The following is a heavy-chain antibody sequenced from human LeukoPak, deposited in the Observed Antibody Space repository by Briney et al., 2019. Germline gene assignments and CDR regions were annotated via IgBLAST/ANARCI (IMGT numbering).Heavy chain of an antibody. CDR1: GFTVGGYY. V-gene: IGHV3-23*01. D-gene: IGHD1-26*01. J-gene: IGHJ4*02. CDR2: FGPTGKT. Sequence: GGSLRLSCAASGFTVGGYYMSWLRQAPGKGPEWVSSFGPTGKTYYADSVKGRFTISRDISKNTLYLQMNSLRAEDSAVFYCAREEWESKMGHFDCWGRGTLVTVSS. CDR3: AREEWESKMGHFDC.